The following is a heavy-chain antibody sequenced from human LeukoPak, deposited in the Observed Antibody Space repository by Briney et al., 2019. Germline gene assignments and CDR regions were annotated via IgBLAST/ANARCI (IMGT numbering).Heavy chain of an antibody. CDR3: AKEKGFYFDY. Sequence: PGGSLRLSCAASGFTVSSNSMVWVRQAPGKGLAWVAVVYAGGITNYADSVKGRFIISRDDSKDTLYLQMNSLRAEDTGVYYCAKEKGFYFDYWGQGTLVTVSS. CDR2: VYAGGIT. J-gene: IGHJ4*02. V-gene: IGHV3-66*01. CDR1: GFTVSSNS.